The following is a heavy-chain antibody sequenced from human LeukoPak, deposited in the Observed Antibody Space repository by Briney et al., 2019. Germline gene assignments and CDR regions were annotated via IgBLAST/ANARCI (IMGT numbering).Heavy chain of an antibody. D-gene: IGHD6-13*01. CDR3: AKDGQLGGSSWFTLYFDY. Sequence: GGSLRLSCAASRFSFRSYDMHWVRQAPGKGLEWLAVSSYDGSNTYYTDSVKGRSTISRDNSKNTLYLQMNSLRPEDTAVYYCAKDGQLGGSSWFTLYFDYWGQGTLVTVSS. CDR2: SSYDGSNT. J-gene: IGHJ4*02. V-gene: IGHV3-30*18. CDR1: RFSFRSYD.